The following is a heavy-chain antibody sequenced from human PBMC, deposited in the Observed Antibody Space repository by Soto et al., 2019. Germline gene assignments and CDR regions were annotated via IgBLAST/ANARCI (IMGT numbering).Heavy chain of an antibody. CDR3: AREIVTAGGNNYFDP. D-gene: IGHD2-21*02. J-gene: IGHJ5*02. CDR2: VYHTGDT. Sequence: SETLSLTCGVSGGTVASSHWWSWVRQSPGMGLEWIGNVYHTGDTNFNPSLQSRVTFSVDKSNNQFSLRLTPVTAADTAVYFCAREIVTAGGNNYFDPWGPGTLVNVSS. CDR1: GGTVASSHW. V-gene: IGHV4-4*02.